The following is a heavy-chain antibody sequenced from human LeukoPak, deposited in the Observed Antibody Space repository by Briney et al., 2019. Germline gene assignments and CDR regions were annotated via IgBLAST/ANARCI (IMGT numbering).Heavy chain of an antibody. V-gene: IGHV3-23*01. CDR3: AKDRGSYYVLDAFDI. CDR2: ISGSGGST. Sequence: PGGSLRLSCAASGFTFSSYAMSWVRQAPGKGLEWVSAISGSGGSTYYADSVKGRFTISRDNSKDTLYLQMNSLRAEDTAVYYCAKDRGSYYVLDAFDIWGQGTMVTVSS. D-gene: IGHD1-26*01. CDR1: GFTFSSYA. J-gene: IGHJ3*02.